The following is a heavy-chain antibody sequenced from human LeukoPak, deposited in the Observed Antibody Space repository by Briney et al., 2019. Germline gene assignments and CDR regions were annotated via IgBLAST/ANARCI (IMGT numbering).Heavy chain of an antibody. J-gene: IGHJ5*02. CDR2: INHSGST. CDR1: GGPFSGYY. CDR3: ARGAAYYYGSGSYKYWFDP. V-gene: IGHV4-34*01. Sequence: SETLSLTCAVYGGPFSGYYWSWIRQPPGKGLEWIGEINHSGSTNYNPSLKSRVTISVDTSKNQFSLKLSSVTAADTAVYYCARGAAYYYGSGSYKYWFDPWGQGTLVTVSS. D-gene: IGHD3-10*01.